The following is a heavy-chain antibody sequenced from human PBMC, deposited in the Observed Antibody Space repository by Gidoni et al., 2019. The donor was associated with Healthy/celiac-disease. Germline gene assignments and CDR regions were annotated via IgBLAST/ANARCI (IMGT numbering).Heavy chain of an antibody. CDR3: ARGVWQQLVPPYYYGMDV. CDR2: IYTSGST. V-gene: IGHV4-61*02. J-gene: IGHJ6*02. CDR1: GGSISSGSYY. D-gene: IGHD6-13*01. Sequence: QVQLQESGPGLVKPSQTLSLTCTVSGGSISSGSYYWSWIRQPAGKGLEWIGRIYTSGSTNYNPSLKSRVTISVDTSKNQFSLKLSSVTAADTAVYYCARGVWQQLVPPYYYGMDVWGQGTTVTVSS.